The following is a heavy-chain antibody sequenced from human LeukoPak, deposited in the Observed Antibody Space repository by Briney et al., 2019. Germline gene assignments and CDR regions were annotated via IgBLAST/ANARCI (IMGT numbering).Heavy chain of an antibody. V-gene: IGHV3-15*01. CDR2: IKDGGRT. J-gene: IGHJ4*02. D-gene: IGHD2-2*01. CDR3: TTSPLGYCTSNSCYAYFDS. Sequence: GGSLRLSCAASGFTCSNAWMSWARQAPGGGMEWLGRIKDGGRTDLAATVKGRFTISSDDSKNTLYLQMIRLKTEDTAVYYCTTSPLGYCTSNSCYAYFDSWGQGTLVIVSS. CDR1: GFTCSNAW.